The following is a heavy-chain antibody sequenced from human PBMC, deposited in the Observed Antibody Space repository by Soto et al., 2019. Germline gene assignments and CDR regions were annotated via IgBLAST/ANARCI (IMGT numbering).Heavy chain of an antibody. CDR3: AKDIMKRYDYIWGSSIPDY. D-gene: IGHD3-16*01. CDR1: GFTVRSYG. Sequence: GGSLRLSCAGAGFTVRSYGMHWVRQAPGKGLEWVAVISYDGSNKYYADSVKGRFTISRDNSKNTLYLQMNSLRAEDTAVYYCAKDIMKRYDYIWGSSIPDYWGQGTLVTVSS. V-gene: IGHV3-30*18. J-gene: IGHJ4*02. CDR2: ISYDGSNK.